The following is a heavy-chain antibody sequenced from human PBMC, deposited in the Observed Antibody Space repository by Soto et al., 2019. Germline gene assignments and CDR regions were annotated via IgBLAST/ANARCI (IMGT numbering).Heavy chain of an antibody. V-gene: IGHV4-61*01. D-gene: IGHD3-16*01. CDR2: IYRSGST. J-gene: IGHJ5*01. CDR1: GASLTSGSYY. Sequence: QVQLQESGPGLVRPSETLSLTGTVSGASLTSGSYYWSWVRQPPGKGLEWIAYIYRSGSTNYNPSLKSRATISVDTSKNQFSLRLTSVTPADTAMYYCARWKYSYADLPGDWFDSWGQGTLVTVSS. CDR3: ARWKYSYADLPGDWFDS.